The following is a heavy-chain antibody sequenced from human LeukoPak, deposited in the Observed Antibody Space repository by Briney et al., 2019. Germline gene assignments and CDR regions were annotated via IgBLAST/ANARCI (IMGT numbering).Heavy chain of an antibody. D-gene: IGHD4-17*01. J-gene: IGHJ4*02. Sequence: PARSLRLSCAASGFTFSSYAMHWVRQAPGKGLEWVAVISYDGSNKYYADSVKGRFTISRDNSKNTLYLQMNSLRAEDTAVYSCARTALYGDYAPHFDYWGQGTLVTVSS. V-gene: IGHV3-30*04. CDR1: GFTFSSYA. CDR3: ARTALYGDYAPHFDY. CDR2: ISYDGSNK.